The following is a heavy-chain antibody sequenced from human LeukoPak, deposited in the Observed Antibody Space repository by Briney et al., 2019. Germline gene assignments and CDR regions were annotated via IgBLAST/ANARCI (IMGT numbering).Heavy chain of an antibody. D-gene: IGHD6-6*01. Sequence: SETLSLTCTVSGGSISSYYWSWIRQPPGKGLEWIGYIYYSGSTNYNPSLKSRVTISVDTSKNQFSLKLSSVTAADTAVYYCAREAYSSSSGMKDAFDIWGQGTMVTVSS. CDR1: GGSISSYY. J-gene: IGHJ3*02. V-gene: IGHV4-59*01. CDR2: IYYSGST. CDR3: AREAYSSSSGMKDAFDI.